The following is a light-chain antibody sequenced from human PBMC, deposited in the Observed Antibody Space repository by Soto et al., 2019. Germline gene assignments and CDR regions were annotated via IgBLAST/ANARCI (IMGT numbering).Light chain of an antibody. CDR3: QKYDSAPFT. CDR2: SAS. J-gene: IGKJ3*01. CDR1: QGISKY. Sequence: DIQMAQSPSSLSASVGDRVTITCRASQGISKYLAWYQQKPGKVPKLLIYSASTLQPGVSSRFSGSGSGTDFTLTISSLQREDVATYYCQKYDSAPFTFGPGTKVDIK. V-gene: IGKV1-27*01.